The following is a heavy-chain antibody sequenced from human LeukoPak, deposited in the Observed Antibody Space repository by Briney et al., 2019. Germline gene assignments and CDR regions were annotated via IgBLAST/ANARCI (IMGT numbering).Heavy chain of an antibody. J-gene: IGHJ3*02. Sequence: ASVKVSCKLSGYTGIELDMHGVRQVHGKGLEWMGGFDPEDGETKYAQKFQGRVTMTEDTSTDTAYMELSRLTSEDTAVYYCATHTISGVVTYASLIWGRGTLVTVSS. CDR3: ATHTISGVVTYASLI. CDR2: FDPEDGET. CDR1: GYTGIELD. V-gene: IGHV1-24*01. D-gene: IGHD3-3*01.